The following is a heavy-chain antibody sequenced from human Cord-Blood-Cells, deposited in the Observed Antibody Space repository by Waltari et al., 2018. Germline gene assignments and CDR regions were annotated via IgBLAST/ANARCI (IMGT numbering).Heavy chain of an antibody. CDR3: ARGLIGYFDL. D-gene: IGHD3-16*01. V-gene: IGHV1-69*06. J-gene: IGHJ2*01. CDR2: IIPIFGTA. Sequence: VPLVQSGAEVKKPGSPVKVYCKAAGGPFSSYAITWVRQAPGQGLEWMGGIIPIFGTANYAQKFQGRVTITADKSTSTAYMELSSLRSEDTAVYYCARGLIGYFDLWGRGTLVTVSS. CDR1: GGPFSSYA.